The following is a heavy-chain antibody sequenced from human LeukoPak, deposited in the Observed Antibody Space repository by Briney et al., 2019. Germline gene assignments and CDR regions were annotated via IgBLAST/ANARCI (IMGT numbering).Heavy chain of an antibody. D-gene: IGHD3-10*01. J-gene: IGHJ4*02. V-gene: IGHV4-34*09. CDR1: GGSFSGYY. Sequence: SETLSLTCAVYGGSFSGYYWSWIRQPPGKGLEWIGYIYYSGSTYYNPSLKSRVTISVDTSKNQFSLKLSSVTAADTAVYYCARGSGSGSYYNLLDYWGQGTLVTVST. CDR3: ARGSGSGSYYNLLDY. CDR2: IYYSGST.